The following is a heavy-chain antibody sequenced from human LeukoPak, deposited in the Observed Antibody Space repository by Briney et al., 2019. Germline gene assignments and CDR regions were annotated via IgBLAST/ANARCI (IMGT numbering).Heavy chain of an antibody. D-gene: IGHD3-22*01. CDR3: AGDSYYDGANLFY. J-gene: IGHJ4*02. V-gene: IGHV4-4*07. CDR1: GDSIINYY. Sequence: SETLSLTCAVSGDSIINYYWNWIRQPAGKGLEWIGRINTSGSTNYNPSLNSRVTMSVDTSRDQFSLKLSSVTAADTAVYYCAGDSYYDGANLFYWGQGALVTVSS. CDR2: INTSGST.